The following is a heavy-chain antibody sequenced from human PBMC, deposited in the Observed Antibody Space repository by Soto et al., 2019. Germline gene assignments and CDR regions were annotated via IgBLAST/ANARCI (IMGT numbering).Heavy chain of an antibody. D-gene: IGHD3-3*01. Sequence: QVQLVESGGGLVKPGGSLRLSCAASGFTFSDYYMSWIRQAPGKGLEWVSYISSSGSTIFYADSVKGQFTISRDTANNSLYLEMDSLRAEDPAVYYCARVERGITIFGVVIPPFDYWGQGTLVTVSS. J-gene: IGHJ4*02. V-gene: IGHV3-11*01. CDR3: ARVERGITIFGVVIPPFDY. CDR1: GFTFSDYY. CDR2: ISSSGSTI.